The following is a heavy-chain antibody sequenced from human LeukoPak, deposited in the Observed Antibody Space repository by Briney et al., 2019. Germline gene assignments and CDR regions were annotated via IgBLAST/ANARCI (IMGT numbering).Heavy chain of an antibody. CDR3: ARAGIYGSGSYSPNWFDP. Sequence: SETLSLTCTVSGGSISSYYWSWIRQPAGKGLEWIGRIYTSGSTNYNPSLKSRVTISVDTSKNQFSLKLSSVTAADTAVYYCARAGIYGSGSYSPNWFDPWGQGTLVTVSS. J-gene: IGHJ5*02. CDR1: GGSISSYY. CDR2: IYTSGST. V-gene: IGHV4-4*07. D-gene: IGHD3-10*01.